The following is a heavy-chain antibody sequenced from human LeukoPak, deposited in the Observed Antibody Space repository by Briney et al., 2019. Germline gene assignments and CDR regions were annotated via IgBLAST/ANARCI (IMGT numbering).Heavy chain of an antibody. CDR3: ARGRMVRGGGRFYYYYMDV. J-gene: IGHJ6*03. Sequence: ASVKVSCKASGGTFSSYAISWVRQAPGQGLEWMGGIIPIFGTANYAQKFQGRVTITADKSTSTAYMELSSLRSEDTAVYYCARGRMVRGGGRFYYYYMDVWGKGTTVTVSS. CDR1: GGTFSSYA. V-gene: IGHV1-69*06. D-gene: IGHD3-10*01. CDR2: IIPIFGTA.